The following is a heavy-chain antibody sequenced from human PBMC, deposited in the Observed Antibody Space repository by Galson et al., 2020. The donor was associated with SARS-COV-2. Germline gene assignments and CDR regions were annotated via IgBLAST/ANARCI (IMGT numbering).Heavy chain of an antibody. CDR2: IYYSGST. V-gene: IGHV4-31*03. CDR1: GGSINSGVYY. J-gene: IGHJ3*02. CDR3: ATSYQLRSAFDI. D-gene: IGHD2-2*01. Sequence: SETLSLTCTVSGGSINSGVYYWSWIRQHPGKGLEWIGYIYYSGSTYYNPSLKSRVTISVDTSKNQFSLKLSSVTAADTAVYYCATSYQLRSAFDIWGQGTMVTVSS.